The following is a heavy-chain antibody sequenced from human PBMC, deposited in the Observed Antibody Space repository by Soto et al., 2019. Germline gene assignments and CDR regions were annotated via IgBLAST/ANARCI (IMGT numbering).Heavy chain of an antibody. CDR2: IKSKTDGGTT. CDR1: GFTFSNAW. CDR3: TKYPGYYYQNPN. V-gene: IGHV3-15*01. D-gene: IGHD3-10*01. Sequence: PGGSLRLSCAASGFTFSNAWMSWVRQAPGKGLEWVGRIKSKTDGGTTDYAAPVKGRFTISRDDSKNTLYLQMNSLKTEDTAVYYCTKYPGYYYQNPNWGQGTLVTVSS. J-gene: IGHJ4*02.